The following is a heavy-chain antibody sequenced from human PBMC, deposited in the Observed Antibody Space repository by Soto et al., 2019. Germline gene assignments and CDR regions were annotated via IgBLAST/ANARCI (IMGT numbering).Heavy chain of an antibody. CDR1: GGSFSGYY. J-gene: IGHJ5*02. D-gene: IGHD3-10*01. CDR2: INHSGST. CDR3: ARSMVRGVIIRYNWFDP. V-gene: IGHV4-34*01. Sequence: LTCAVYGGSFSGYYWSWIRQPPGKGLEWIGEINHSGSTNYNPSLKSRVTISVDTSKNQFSLKLSSVTAADTAVYYCARSMVRGVIIRYNWFDPWGQGTLVTVSS.